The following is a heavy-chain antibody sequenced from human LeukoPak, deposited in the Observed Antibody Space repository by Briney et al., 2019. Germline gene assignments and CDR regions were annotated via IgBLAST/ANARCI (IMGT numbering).Heavy chain of an antibody. J-gene: IGHJ6*04. Sequence: PGRSLRLSCAASGFTFDDYAMHWVRQAPGKGLEWVSGISWNSGTIGYADSVKGRFTISRDNAKSSLYLQMNSLRSEDTALYYCAELGITMIGGVWGKGTTVTISS. CDR2: ISWNSGTI. CDR1: GFTFDDYA. V-gene: IGHV3-9*01. CDR3: AELGITMIGGV. D-gene: IGHD3-10*02.